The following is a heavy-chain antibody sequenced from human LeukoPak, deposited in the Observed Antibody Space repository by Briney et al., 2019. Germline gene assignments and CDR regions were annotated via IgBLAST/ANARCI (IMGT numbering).Heavy chain of an antibody. CDR2: INTNTGNP. J-gene: IGHJ4*02. V-gene: IGHV7-4-1*02. D-gene: IGHD6-13*01. CDR1: GFTFSSYA. Sequence: GGSLRLSCAASGFTFSSYAMHWVRQAPGKGLEWMGWINTNTGNPTYAQGFTGRFVFSLDTSVSTAYLQISSLKAEDTAVYYCTKGYSSSWYEDWGQGTLVTVSS. CDR3: TKGYSSSWYED.